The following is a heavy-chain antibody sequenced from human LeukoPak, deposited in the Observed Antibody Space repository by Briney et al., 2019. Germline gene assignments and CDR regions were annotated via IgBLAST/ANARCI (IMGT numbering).Heavy chain of an antibody. V-gene: IGHV1-18*01. J-gene: IGHJ5*02. CDR3: ARTDYGDYAINWFDP. Sequence: GASVKVSCKASGYTFTSYGISWVRQAPGQRLEWMGWISAYNGNTNYAQKLQGRVTMTTDTSTSTAYMELRSLRSDDTAVYYCARTDYGDYAINWFDPWGQGTLVTVSS. CDR2: ISAYNGNT. CDR1: GYTFTSYG. D-gene: IGHD4-17*01.